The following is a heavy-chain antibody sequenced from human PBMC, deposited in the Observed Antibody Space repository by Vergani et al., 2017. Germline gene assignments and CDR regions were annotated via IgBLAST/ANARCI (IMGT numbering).Heavy chain of an antibody. D-gene: IGHD2-8*01. CDR2: IRYDGSNK. Sequence: VLLVESGGGVVQPGGSLRLSCAASGFTFSSYGMHWVRQAPGKGLEWVAFIRYDGSNKYYADSVKGRFTISRDNSKNTLYLQMNSLRAEDTAVYYCARSGYCAHGVCYMTYYYYMDVWGKGTAVTVSS. J-gene: IGHJ6*03. CDR3: ARSGYCAHGVCYMTYYYYMDV. V-gene: IGHV3-30*02. CDR1: GFTFSSYG.